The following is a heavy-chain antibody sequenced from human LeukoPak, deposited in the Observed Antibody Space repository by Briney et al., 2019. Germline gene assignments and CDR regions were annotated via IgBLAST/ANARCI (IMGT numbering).Heavy chain of an antibody. CDR3: AGRTSGFDY. Sequence: GGSLRLSCAASGFTFSSYEMNWVRQAPGKGLEWISYISNGGSTIYYADSVKGRFTISRDNAKNSLYLQMNSLRAEDTAVYYCAGRTSGFDYWGQGTLVTVSS. V-gene: IGHV3-48*03. CDR2: ISNGGSTI. J-gene: IGHJ4*02. CDR1: GFTFSSYE. D-gene: IGHD1-1*01.